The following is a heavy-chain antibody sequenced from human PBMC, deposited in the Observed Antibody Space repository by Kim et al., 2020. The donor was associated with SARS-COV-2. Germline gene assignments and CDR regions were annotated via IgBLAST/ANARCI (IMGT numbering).Heavy chain of an antibody. CDR3: AKDPAVAGKHGDNWFDP. V-gene: IGHV3-23*01. D-gene: IGHD6-19*01. Sequence: GGSLRLSCAASGFTFSSYAMSWVRQAPGKGLEWVSAISGSGGSTYYADSVKGRFTISRDNSKNTLYLQMNSLRAEDTAVYYCAKDPAVAGKHGDNWFDPWGQGTLVTVSS. J-gene: IGHJ5*02. CDR2: ISGSGGST. CDR1: GFTFSSYA.